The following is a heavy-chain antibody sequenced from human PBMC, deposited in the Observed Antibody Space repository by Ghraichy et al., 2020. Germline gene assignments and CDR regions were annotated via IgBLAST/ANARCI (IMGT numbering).Heavy chain of an antibody. CDR1: GFTFSGYN. J-gene: IGHJ6*02. CDR3: ARASSVVRFYYYDGMDV. Sequence: GGSLRLSCVGSGFTFSGYNMNWVRQSPGKGLEWVSYITISSRTIFYADSVKGRFTISRDNAQNSLYLQMNSLRDEDTAIYYCARASSVVRFYYYDGMDVWGQGTTVTVSS. D-gene: IGHD4-23*01. CDR2: ITISSRTI. V-gene: IGHV3-48*02.